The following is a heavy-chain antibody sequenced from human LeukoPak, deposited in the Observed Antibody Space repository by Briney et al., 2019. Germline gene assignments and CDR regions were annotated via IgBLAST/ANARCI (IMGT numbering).Heavy chain of an antibody. D-gene: IGHD1-26*01. Sequence: GGSLRLSCAASGFTFRSYAMSWVRQAPGKGLKWVSAISGSGSSTYYADSVKGRFTISRDNSKNTLYLQMNSLRAEDTAVYYCAKSIGSYGGGFGYWGQGTLVTVSS. CDR1: GFTFRSYA. CDR2: ISGSGSST. J-gene: IGHJ4*02. CDR3: AKSIGSYGGGFGY. V-gene: IGHV3-23*01.